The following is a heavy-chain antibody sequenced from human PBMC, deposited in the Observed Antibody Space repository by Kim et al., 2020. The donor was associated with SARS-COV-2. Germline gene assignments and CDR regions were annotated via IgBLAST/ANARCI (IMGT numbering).Heavy chain of an antibody. V-gene: IGHV4-59*08. J-gene: IGHJ5*02. Sequence: SETLSLTCTVSGGSINGSYWSWIRQSPGKGLEWIGYIYSGGTTTYNPSLKNRVTISVDTSKNQFSLKLSSVTAADTAVYFCARQLHGDLWSSYYTGWLDPWGQGTVVTVSS. CDR1: GGSINGSY. CDR3: ARQLHGDLWSSYYTGWLDP. D-gene: IGHD3-3*01. CDR2: IYSGGTT.